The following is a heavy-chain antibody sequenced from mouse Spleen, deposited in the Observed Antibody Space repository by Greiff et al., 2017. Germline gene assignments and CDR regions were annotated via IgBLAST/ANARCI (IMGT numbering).Heavy chain of an antibody. CDR1: GFTFSDYG. CDR3: ARGRGNYFDY. CDR2: ISSGSSTI. J-gene: IGHJ2*01. V-gene: IGHV5-17*01. Sequence: EVQRVESGGGLVKPGGCLKLSCAASGFTFSDYGMHWVRQAPEKGLEWVAYISSGSSTIYYADTVKGRFTISRDNAKNTLFLQMTSLRSEDTAMYYCARGRGNYFDYWGQGTTLTVSS.